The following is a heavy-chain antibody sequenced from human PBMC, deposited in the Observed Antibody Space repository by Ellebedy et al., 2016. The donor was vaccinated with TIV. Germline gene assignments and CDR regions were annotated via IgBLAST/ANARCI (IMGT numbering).Heavy chain of an antibody. CDR2: LYWNDDK. Sequence: SGPTLVKPTQTLTLTCTFSGFSLSTRGLGVGWIRQPPGKALEWLALLYWNDDKRYSPSLKSRLTITKGTSKNQVVLTMTNMDPVDTATYYCVHSIPYYYDSSGYYYVGWFDPWGQGTLVTVSS. V-gene: IGHV2-5*01. J-gene: IGHJ5*02. CDR1: GFSLSTRGLG. CDR3: VHSIPYYYDSSGYYYVGWFDP. D-gene: IGHD3-22*01.